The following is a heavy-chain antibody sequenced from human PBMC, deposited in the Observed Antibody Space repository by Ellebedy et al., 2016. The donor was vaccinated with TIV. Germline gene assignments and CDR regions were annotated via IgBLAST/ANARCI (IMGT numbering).Heavy chain of an antibody. CDR1: GYTFTRYG. CDR2: IAVYNGHT. J-gene: IGHJ2*01. Sequence: ASVKVSCXVSGYTFTRYGMSWVRQAPGQGLEWMGWIAVYNGHTKYAQKFWDRVVMTTETATSTVYMELRSLRSDDTAVYYCARSRLGGGHWYFDFWGRGTLVTVSS. D-gene: IGHD3-10*01. V-gene: IGHV1-18*01. CDR3: ARSRLGGGHWYFDF.